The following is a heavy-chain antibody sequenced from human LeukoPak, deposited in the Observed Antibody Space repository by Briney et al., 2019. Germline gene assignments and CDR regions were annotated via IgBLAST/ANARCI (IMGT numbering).Heavy chain of an antibody. V-gene: IGHV4-30-2*01. D-gene: IGHD3-10*01. J-gene: IGHJ3*02. Sequence: SETLSLTCAVSGGSISSGGYSWSWIRQPPGKGLEWIGYIYHSGSTYYNPSLKSRVTISVDTSKNQFSLKLSSVTAADTAVYYCASSGAITMVRGVIPDAFDIWGQGTMVTVSS. CDR1: GGSISSGGYS. CDR2: IYHSGST. CDR3: ASSGAITMVRGVIPDAFDI.